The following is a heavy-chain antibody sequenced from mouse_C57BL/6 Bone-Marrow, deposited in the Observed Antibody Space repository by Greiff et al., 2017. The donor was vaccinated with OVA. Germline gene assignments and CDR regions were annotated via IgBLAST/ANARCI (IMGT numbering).Heavy chain of an antibody. V-gene: IGHV1-82*01. CDR3: ATPGYYYGSSYGY. Sequence: VQLQQSGPELVKPGASVKISCKASGYAFSSSWMNWVKQRPGKGLEWIGRIYPGDGDTNYNGKFKGKATLTADKSSSTAYMQLSSLTSENSAVYFCATPGYYYGSSYGYWGQGTTLTVSS. D-gene: IGHD1-1*01. CDR2: IYPGDGDT. CDR1: GYAFSSSW. J-gene: IGHJ2*01.